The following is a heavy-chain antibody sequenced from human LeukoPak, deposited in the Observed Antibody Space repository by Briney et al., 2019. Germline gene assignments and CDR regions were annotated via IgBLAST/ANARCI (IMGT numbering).Heavy chain of an antibody. CDR2: IIPIFGKA. J-gene: IGHJ5*02. Sequence: ASVKVSCKASGGTFSSYAISWVRQAPGQGLEWMGRIIPIFGKANYAQKFQGRVTITADKSTSTAYMELSSLRSEDTAVYYCARDVDIVVVVAASQKGHNWFDPWGQGTLVTVSS. V-gene: IGHV1-69*04. D-gene: IGHD2-15*01. CDR3: ARDVDIVVVVAASQKGHNWFDP. CDR1: GGTFSSYA.